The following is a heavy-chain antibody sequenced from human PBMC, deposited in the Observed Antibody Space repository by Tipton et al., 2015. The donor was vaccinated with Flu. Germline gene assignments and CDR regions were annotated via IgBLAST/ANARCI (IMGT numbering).Heavy chain of an antibody. D-gene: IGHD1-26*01. CDR3: ARALNSGREYTFDI. Sequence: TLSLTCTVSGGSVDSTTYYWGWIRQPPGKGLEWIGTIIQSGNAYYNPSLRSRVTISVDTTKNLFSLNLSSVTATDTAVYYCARALNSGREYTFDIWGRGTVVTVSS. J-gene: IGHJ3*02. CDR1: GGSVDSTTYY. V-gene: IGHV4-39*07. CDR2: IIQSGNA.